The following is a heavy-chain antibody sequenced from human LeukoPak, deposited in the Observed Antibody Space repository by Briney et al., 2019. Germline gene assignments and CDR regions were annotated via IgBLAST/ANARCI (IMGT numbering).Heavy chain of an antibody. J-gene: IGHJ4*02. CDR3: AKELFSGFDY. CDR1: GFTFSSYG. CDR2: ISYDGSNK. V-gene: IGHV3-30*18. D-gene: IGHD3-10*01. Sequence: PGGSLRLSCAASGFTFSSYGMLWVRQAPGKGLEWVAVISYDGSNKYYADSVKGRFTISRDNSKNTLYLQMNSLRAEDTAVYYCAKELFSGFDYWGQGTLVTVSS.